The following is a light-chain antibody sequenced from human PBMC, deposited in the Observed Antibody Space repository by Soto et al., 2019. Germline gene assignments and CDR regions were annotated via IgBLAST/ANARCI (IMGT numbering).Light chain of an antibody. CDR1: QSVSSN. Sequence: EIVMTQSPATPSVSPGERATLSCRASQSVSSNLAWYQQKPGQAPRLLIYGASTRATGIPARFSGSGSGTGFTLTISSLQSEDFAVYYCQQYNNWPWTFGQGTKVEIK. CDR2: GAS. CDR3: QQYNNWPWT. J-gene: IGKJ1*01. V-gene: IGKV3-15*01.